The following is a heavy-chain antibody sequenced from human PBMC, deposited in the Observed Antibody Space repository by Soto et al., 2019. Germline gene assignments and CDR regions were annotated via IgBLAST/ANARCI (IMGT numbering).Heavy chain of an antibody. J-gene: IGHJ4*02. V-gene: IGHV4-59*01. Sequence: SETLSLTCTVSGGSISSYFYIWVRQPPGKGLEWIGSIYYTGTTDYNPSLKSRVTISVDTSKTQFSLNLRSVTAADTAVYYCARDLAAVPRAFDYWGRGTLVTVSS. CDR3: ARDLAAVPRAFDY. CDR2: IYYTGTT. D-gene: IGHD6-13*01. CDR1: GGSISSYF.